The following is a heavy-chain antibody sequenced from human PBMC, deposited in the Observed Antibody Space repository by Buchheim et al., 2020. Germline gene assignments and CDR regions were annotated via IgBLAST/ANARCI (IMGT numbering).Heavy chain of an antibody. CDR1: GYTFTGYY. J-gene: IGHJ5*02. CDR3: AREAETYYDFWSGYSRPPNWFDP. CDR2: INPNSGGT. D-gene: IGHD3-3*01. Sequence: QVQLVQSGAEVKKPGASVKVSCKASGYTFTGYYMHWVRQAPGQGLEWMGRINPNSGGTNYAQKFQGRVTMTRDTSISTAYMELSRLGSDDTAVYYCAREAETYYDFWSGYSRPPNWFDPWGQGTL. V-gene: IGHV1-2*06.